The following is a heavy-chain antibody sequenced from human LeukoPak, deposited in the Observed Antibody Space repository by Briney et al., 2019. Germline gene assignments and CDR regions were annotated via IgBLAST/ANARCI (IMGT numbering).Heavy chain of an antibody. Sequence: GGSPRLSCAASGFTFSSYAMHWVRQAPGKGLEWVAVISYDGSNKYYADSVKGRFTISRDNSKNTLYLQMNSLRAEDTAVYYCAILLSPFGEDTFDIWGQGTMVTVSS. CDR3: AILLSPFGEDTFDI. CDR1: GFTFSSYA. V-gene: IGHV3-30*04. CDR2: ISYDGSNK. J-gene: IGHJ3*02. D-gene: IGHD3-10*01.